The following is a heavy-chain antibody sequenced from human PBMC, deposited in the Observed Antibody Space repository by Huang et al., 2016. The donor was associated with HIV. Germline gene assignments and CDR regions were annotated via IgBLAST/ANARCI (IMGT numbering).Heavy chain of an antibody. CDR2: IIPIFGTT. J-gene: IGHJ4*02. CDR3: ARAALVNNQYFDY. Sequence: VQLIQSGAEVKKTGSSVRVSCRASEGTFSSYSIGWMRQAPGQGLEWMGGIIPIFGTTTYAKKFQGRVSIAADEPTSTAYMDLNSLRSEDTAVYYCARAALVNNQYFDYWGQGTLVTVSS. D-gene: IGHD5-18*01. V-gene: IGHV1-69*13. CDR1: EGTFSSYS.